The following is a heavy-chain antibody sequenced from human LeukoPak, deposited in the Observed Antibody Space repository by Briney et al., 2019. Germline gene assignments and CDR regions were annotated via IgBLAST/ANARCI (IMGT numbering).Heavy chain of an antibody. D-gene: IGHD5-18*01. CDR2: IYHSGST. V-gene: IGHV4-30-2*01. Sequence: TLSLTCAVSGGSTSSRDYSWSWIRQPPGKGLEWIGYIYHSGSTYYNPSLKSRVTISIDRSKNQFSLKLSSVTAADTAVYYCATEMTAMVYFDYWGQGTLVTVSS. CDR1: GGSTSSRDYS. J-gene: IGHJ4*02. CDR3: ATEMTAMVYFDY.